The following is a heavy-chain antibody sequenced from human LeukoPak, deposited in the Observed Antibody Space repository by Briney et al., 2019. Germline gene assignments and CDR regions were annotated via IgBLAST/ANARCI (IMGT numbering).Heavy chain of an antibody. V-gene: IGHV3-30*02. Sequence: GGSLRLSCAGSGFSFSSYGMHWVRQAPGKGLEWMAFIRSDGSNKYYADSVKGRFTISRDNSKNTLYLQMNSLRAEDTAVYYCARESVVITSHAFDIWGQGTMVTVSS. J-gene: IGHJ3*02. CDR3: ARESVVITSHAFDI. CDR2: IRSDGSNK. D-gene: IGHD3-22*01. CDR1: GFSFSSYG.